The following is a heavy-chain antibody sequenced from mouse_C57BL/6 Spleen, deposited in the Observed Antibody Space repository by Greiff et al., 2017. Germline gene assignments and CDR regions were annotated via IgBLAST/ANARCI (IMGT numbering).Heavy chain of an antibody. J-gene: IGHJ4*01. CDR1: GYTFTSYW. D-gene: IGHD1-1*01. CDR2: IDPSDSYT. CDR3: ARSPYGSSPYAMAY. Sequence: QVQLQQPGAELVRPGTSVKLSCKASGYTFTSYWMHWVKQRPGQGLEWIGVIDPSDSYTNYNQKFKGKATLTVDKPSSTAYMQLSSLTSEDSAVYDCARSPYGSSPYAMAYWGQGTSVTVSA. V-gene: IGHV1-59*01.